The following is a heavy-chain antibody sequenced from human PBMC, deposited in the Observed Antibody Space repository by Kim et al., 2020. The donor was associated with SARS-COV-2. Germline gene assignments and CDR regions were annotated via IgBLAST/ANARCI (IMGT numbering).Heavy chain of an antibody. Sequence: SVKVSCKASGGTFSSYAISWVRQAPGQGLEWMGGIIPIFGTANYAQKFQGRVTITADESTSTAYMELSSLRSEDTAVYYCARGMGGYDYIGYYGMDVWGQGTPVTVSS. D-gene: IGHD5-12*01. CDR2: IIPIFGTA. CDR1: GGTFSSYA. J-gene: IGHJ6*02. V-gene: IGHV1-69*13. CDR3: ARGMGGYDYIGYYGMDV.